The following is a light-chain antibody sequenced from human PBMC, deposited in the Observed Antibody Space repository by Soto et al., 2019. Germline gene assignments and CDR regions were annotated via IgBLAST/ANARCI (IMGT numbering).Light chain of an antibody. CDR1: QGIRND. Sequence: AIQMTQSPSSLSASVGDRVTISCRASQGIRNDLGWYQQKQGKAPRLLIYAASSLQSGVPSRFSGSGSGTDFTLTISSLQPEDFATYYCLQDYDYPLTFGGGTKVQIK. J-gene: IGKJ4*01. V-gene: IGKV1-6*01. CDR2: AAS. CDR3: LQDYDYPLT.